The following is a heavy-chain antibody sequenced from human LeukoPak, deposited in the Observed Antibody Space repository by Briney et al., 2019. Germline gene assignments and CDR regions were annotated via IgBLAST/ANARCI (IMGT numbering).Heavy chain of an antibody. CDR1: GYTFTGYY. D-gene: IGHD2-2*01. V-gene: IGHV1-2*02. CDR2: INPNSGGT. Sequence: ASVKVSCKASGYTFTGYYMHWVRQAPGQGLEWMGWINPNSGGTNYAQKFQGRVTMTRDTSIGTAYMELSRLRSDDTAVYYCARGFRVVVVPAARPEMDVWGKGTTVTVSS. J-gene: IGHJ6*04. CDR3: ARGFRVVVVPAARPEMDV.